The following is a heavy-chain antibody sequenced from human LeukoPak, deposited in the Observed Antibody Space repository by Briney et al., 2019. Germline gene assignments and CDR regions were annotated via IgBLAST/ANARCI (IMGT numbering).Heavy chain of an antibody. J-gene: IGHJ4*02. D-gene: IGHD3-16*01. Sequence: KPSETLSLTCAVYGGSFSGYYWSWIRQPPGKGLEWIGEINHSGSTNYNPSLKSRVTISVDTSKNQFPLKLSSVTAADTAVYYCASSWGRVSPFGYWGQGTLVTVSS. CDR3: ASSWGRVSPFGY. CDR1: GGSFSGYY. CDR2: INHSGST. V-gene: IGHV4-34*01.